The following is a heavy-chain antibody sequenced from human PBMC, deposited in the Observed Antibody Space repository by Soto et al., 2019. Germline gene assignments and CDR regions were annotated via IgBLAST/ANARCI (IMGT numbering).Heavy chain of an antibody. CDR2: IYYSGST. CDR3: ARFNWYFDL. Sequence: QVKLQESGPGLVKPSETLSLTCTVSGGSISSYYWSWIRQPPGKGLEWIGYIYYSGSTNYNPSLMSRVTISVDTSKNQFSLKLSSVTAADTAVYYCARFNWYFDLWGRGTLVTVSS. J-gene: IGHJ2*01. V-gene: IGHV4-59*08. CDR1: GGSISSYY.